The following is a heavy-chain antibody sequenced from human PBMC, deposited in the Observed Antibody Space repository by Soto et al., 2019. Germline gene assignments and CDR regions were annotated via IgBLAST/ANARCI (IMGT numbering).Heavy chain of an antibody. V-gene: IGHV1-18*04. D-gene: IGHD2-15*01. CDR1: GYPFTSYR. CDR2: SSAYNGDT. J-gene: IGHJ6*02. CDR3: AREGAVVGSAVYYGMDV. Sequence: GASVKVSCKASGYPFTSYRFSWVRQAPGQGLEWMGWSSAYNGDTRYAQKFQGRVTMTADPYTDTAYMELRNLRSDDTGVYYCAREGAVVGSAVYYGMDVWGQGTMVTVSS.